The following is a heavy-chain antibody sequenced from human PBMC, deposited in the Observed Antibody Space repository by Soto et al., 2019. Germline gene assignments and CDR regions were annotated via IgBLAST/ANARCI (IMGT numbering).Heavy chain of an antibody. CDR1: GGSISSYY. V-gene: IGHV4-4*07. CDR3: ARVDRQTQAAFDI. Sequence: SETLSLTCTVSGGSISSYYWSWNRQPAGKGLEWIGRIYTSGSTNYNPSLKSRVTMSVDTSKNQFSLKLSSVTAADTAVYYCARVDRQTQAAFDIWGQGTMVTVSS. J-gene: IGHJ3*02. CDR2: IYTSGST.